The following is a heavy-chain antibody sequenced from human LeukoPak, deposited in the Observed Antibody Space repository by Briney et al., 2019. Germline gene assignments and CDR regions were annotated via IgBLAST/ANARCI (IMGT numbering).Heavy chain of an antibody. CDR3: ARDTQGYSYGYLVDP. J-gene: IGHJ5*02. V-gene: IGHV3-30*04. CDR1: GFTFSSYA. Sequence: GGSLRLSCAASGFTFSSYAMHWVRQAPGKGLEWVAIISYDGSNKYYADSVKGRFTISRDNSKNTLYLQMNSLRAGDTAVYYCARDTQGYSYGYLVDPWGQGTLVTVSS. D-gene: IGHD5-18*01. CDR2: ISYDGSNK.